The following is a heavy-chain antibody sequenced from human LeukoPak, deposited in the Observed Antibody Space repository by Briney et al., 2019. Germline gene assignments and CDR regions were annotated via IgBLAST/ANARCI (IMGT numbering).Heavy chain of an antibody. D-gene: IGHD3-16*01. CDR2: INHNGNVN. J-gene: IGHJ6*02. Sequence: GGSLRLSCAASGFTFSSYWMNWARQAPGKGLEWVASINHNGNVNYYVDSGKGRFTIARDNATTSLYLKMSNLRAEDTAVYFCARGGGLDVWGQGAPVTVSS. V-gene: IGHV3-7*03. CDR1: GFTFSSYW. CDR3: ARGGGLDV.